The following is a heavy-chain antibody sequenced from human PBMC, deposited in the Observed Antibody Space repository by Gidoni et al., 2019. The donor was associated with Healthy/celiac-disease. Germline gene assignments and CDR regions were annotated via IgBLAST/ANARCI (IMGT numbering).Heavy chain of an antibody. CDR2: ISGSGGST. Sequence: EVQLLESGGGLVQPGGSLRLSCAASGFTFRSSAMSWVRRAPGKGLEWVSAISGSGGSTYYADSVKGRFTISRDNSKNTLYLQRNSLRAEDTAVYYCAKVAHHYYDSSGYYYEESHDAFDIWGQGTMVTVSS. J-gene: IGHJ3*02. CDR3: AKVAHHYYDSSGYYYEESHDAFDI. D-gene: IGHD3-22*01. V-gene: IGHV3-23*01. CDR1: GFTFRSSA.